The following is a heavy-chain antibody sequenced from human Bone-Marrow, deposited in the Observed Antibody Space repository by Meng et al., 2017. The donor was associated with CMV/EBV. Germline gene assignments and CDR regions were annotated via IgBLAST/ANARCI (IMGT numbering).Heavy chain of an antibody. J-gene: IGHJ5*02. V-gene: IGHV4-61*01. Sequence: GCYYWSWIRQPPGKGLAWIGYIYYSWSTNYHPSLKSRVTISVDTSKNQFSLKLSSVTAADTAGYYCARDRFCSSTSCKPRVNWFDPWGQGTLVTVSS. CDR1: GCYY. CDR3: ARDRFCSSTSCKPRVNWFDP. CDR2: IYYSWST. D-gene: IGHD2-2*01.